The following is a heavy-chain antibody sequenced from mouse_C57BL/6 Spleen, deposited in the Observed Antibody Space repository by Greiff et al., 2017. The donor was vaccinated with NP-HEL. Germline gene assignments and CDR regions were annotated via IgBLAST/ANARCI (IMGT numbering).Heavy chain of an antibody. Sequence: VKLVESGPGLVQPSQSLSITCTVSGFSLTSYGVHWVRQSPGKGLEWLGVIWSGGSTDYNAAFISRLSISKDNSTSQVFFKLNSLQADDTAIYYCAGLRDGYYYAMDDWGKGTSVTVSS. CDR2: IWSGGST. J-gene: IGHJ4*01. CDR1: GFSLTSYG. CDR3: AGLRDGYYYAMDD. V-gene: IGHV2-2*01. D-gene: IGHD2-2*01.